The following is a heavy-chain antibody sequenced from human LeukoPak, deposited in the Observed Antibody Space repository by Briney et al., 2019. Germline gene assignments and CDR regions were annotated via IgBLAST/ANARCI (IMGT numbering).Heavy chain of an antibody. V-gene: IGHV4-39*01. D-gene: IGHD3-3*01. CDR3: ARGHYDFWSGDYFDY. J-gene: IGHJ4*02. Sequence: SETLSLTCTVSGGSISSSSYYWGWIRQPPGKGLEWIGSIYYSGSTYYNPSLKSRVTISVDTSKNQFSLKLSSVTAADTAVYYCARGHYDFWSGDYFDYWGQGTLVTVSS. CDR2: IYYSGST. CDR1: GGSISSSSYY.